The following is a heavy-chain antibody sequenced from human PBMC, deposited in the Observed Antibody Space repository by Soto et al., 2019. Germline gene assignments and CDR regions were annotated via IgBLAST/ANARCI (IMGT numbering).Heavy chain of an antibody. D-gene: IGHD6-6*01. CDR3: ARQIAAREGGWFDP. CDR2: ISYDGSNK. V-gene: IGHV3-30*03. Sequence: QVQLVESGGGVVQPGRSLRLSCAASGFTFSSYGMHWVRQAPGKGLEWVAVISYDGSNKYYADSVKGRFTISRDNSKNTLYLQMNSLRAEDTAVYYGARQIAAREGGWFDPWGQGSLVTVSS. J-gene: IGHJ5*02. CDR1: GFTFSSYG.